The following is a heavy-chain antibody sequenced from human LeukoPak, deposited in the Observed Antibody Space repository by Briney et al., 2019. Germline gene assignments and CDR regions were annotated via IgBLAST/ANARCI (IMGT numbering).Heavy chain of an antibody. CDR2: MYYSSGNT. Sequence: SETLSLTCTVSGGSISSSTYYWGWIRQPPGKGLEWIGSMYYSSGNTYYNPSLKSRVTISVDTSKNQFSLKLSSVTAADTAVYYCARLTSSWYQDWYFDLWGRGTLVTVSS. CDR1: GGSISSSTYY. V-gene: IGHV4-39*07. D-gene: IGHD6-13*01. J-gene: IGHJ2*01. CDR3: ARLTSSWYQDWYFDL.